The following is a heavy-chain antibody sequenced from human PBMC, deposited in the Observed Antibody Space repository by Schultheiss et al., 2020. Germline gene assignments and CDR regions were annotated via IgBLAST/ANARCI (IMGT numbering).Heavy chain of an antibody. D-gene: IGHD2-15*01. J-gene: IGHJ4*02. CDR3: AREKTRGPAAFDY. V-gene: IGHV1-46*01. Sequence: ASVKVSCKASGFSFSTYYMHWVRQAPGQGFEWLGIIDPSGGSTSYARNLQGRVTMTRDTSTTTVYMELSSLRSEDTAVYYCAREKTRGPAAFDYWGQGTLVTVSS. CDR2: IDPSGGST. CDR1: GFSFSTYY.